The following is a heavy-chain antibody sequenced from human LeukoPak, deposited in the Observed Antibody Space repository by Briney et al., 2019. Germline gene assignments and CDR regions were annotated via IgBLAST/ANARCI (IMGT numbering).Heavy chain of an antibody. CDR3: ARVDYYGSGSQGPYFDY. J-gene: IGHJ4*02. CDR1: GYTFTGYY. V-gene: IGHV1-2*02. Sequence: ASVKVSCKASGYTFTGYYMHWVRQAPGQGLQWMGRINPKSGDTNYAQNFQGRVTMTRDTSINTAYMELSGLRSDDTAVYFCARVDYYGSGSQGPYFDYWGQGTLVTVSS. D-gene: IGHD3-10*01. CDR2: INPKSGDT.